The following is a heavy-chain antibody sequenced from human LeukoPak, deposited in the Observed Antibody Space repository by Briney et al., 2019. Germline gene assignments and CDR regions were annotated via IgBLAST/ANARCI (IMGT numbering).Heavy chain of an antibody. D-gene: IGHD6-19*01. J-gene: IGHJ4*02. V-gene: IGHV3-49*04. CDR3: SRAVAGRYFDY. CDR2: ISSKAYGGTT. CDR1: GFTFGDYV. Sequence: GGSLRLSCTASGFTFGDYVMTWVRQAPGKGLEWVSFISSKAYGGTTEYAASVKGRFTIIRDDSKSIAYLQVNSLKTEDAAVYYCSRAVAGRYFDYWGQGTLVTVSS.